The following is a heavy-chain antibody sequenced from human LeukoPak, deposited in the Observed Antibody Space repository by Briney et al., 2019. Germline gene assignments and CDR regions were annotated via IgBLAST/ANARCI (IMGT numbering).Heavy chain of an antibody. CDR2: ISYDGSNK. CDR3: ARSWSSGYWFPATASFDY. CDR1: GFTFSSYA. V-gene: IGHV3-30*04. D-gene: IGHD3-22*01. Sequence: GGSLRLSCAASGFTFSSYAMHWVRQAPGKGLEWVAVISYDGSNKYYADSVKGRFTISRDNAKNSLYLQMNSLRAEDTAVYYCARSWSSGYWFPATASFDYWGQGTLVTVSS. J-gene: IGHJ4*02.